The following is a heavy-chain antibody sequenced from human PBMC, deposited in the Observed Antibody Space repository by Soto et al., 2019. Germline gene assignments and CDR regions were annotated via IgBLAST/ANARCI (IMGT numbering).Heavy chain of an antibody. J-gene: IGHJ6*02. Sequence: SVKVCCKASGYTFTSYGISWVRQAPGQGLEWMGWISAYNGNTNYAQKLQGRVTMTTDTSTSTAYMELRRLSSDDTAVYYCATAGDRFEDFCSCSSGGYYFYYGMDLWGQGTTVTVS. D-gene: IGHD3-3*01. V-gene: IGHV1-18*01. CDR3: ATAGDRFEDFCSCSSGGYYFYYGMDL. CDR1: GYTFTSYG. CDR2: ISAYNGNT.